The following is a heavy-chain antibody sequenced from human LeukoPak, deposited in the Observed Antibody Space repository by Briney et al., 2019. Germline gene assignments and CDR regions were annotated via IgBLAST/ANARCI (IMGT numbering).Heavy chain of an antibody. J-gene: IGHJ4*02. CDR3: ASGFNCSSTSCHPDSR. Sequence: SETLSLTCAVYGGSFSGYYWSWIRQPPGKGLEWIGEINHSGSTNYNPSLKSRVTISVDTSKNQFSLKLSSVTAADTAVYYCASGFNCSSTSCHPDSRWGQGTLVTVSS. V-gene: IGHV4-34*01. D-gene: IGHD2-2*01. CDR1: GGSFSGYY. CDR2: INHSGST.